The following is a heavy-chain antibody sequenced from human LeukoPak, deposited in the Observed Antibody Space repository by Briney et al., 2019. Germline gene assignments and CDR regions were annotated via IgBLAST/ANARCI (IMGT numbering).Heavy chain of an antibody. D-gene: IGHD6-13*01. CDR3: ARVGEAAGRFDP. CDR2: IYYSGST. J-gene: IGHJ5*02. CDR1: GGSISSYY. V-gene: IGHV4-39*07. Sequence: SETLSLTCTVSGGSISSYYWGWIRQPPGKGLEWIGSIYYSGSTYYNPSLKSRVTISVDTSKNQFSLKLSSVTAADTAVYYCARVGEAAGRFDPWGQGTLVTVSS.